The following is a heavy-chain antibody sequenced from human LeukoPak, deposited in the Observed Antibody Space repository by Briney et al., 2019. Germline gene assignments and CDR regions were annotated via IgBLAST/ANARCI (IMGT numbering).Heavy chain of an antibody. CDR1: GYSISSGYY. D-gene: IGHD3-9*01. CDR2: IYHSGST. CDR3: ARQVTISNQFDY. J-gene: IGHJ4*02. V-gene: IGHV4-38-2*02. Sequence: SETLSLTCTVSGYSISSGYYWGWIRPPPGKGLEWIGSIYHSGSTYYNPSLKSRVTISVDTSKNQFSLKLSSVTAADTAVYYCARQVTISNQFDYWGQGTLVTVSS.